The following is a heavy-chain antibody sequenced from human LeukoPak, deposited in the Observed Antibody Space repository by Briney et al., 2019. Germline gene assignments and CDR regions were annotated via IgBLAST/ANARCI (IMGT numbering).Heavy chain of an antibody. V-gene: IGHV1-18*01. CDR3: AREGVIVGARYYYGMDV. Sequence: ASVKVSCKASGYTFTSYGISWVRQAPGQGLEWMGWISAYNGNTNYARKLQGRVTMTTDTSTSTAYMELRSLRSDDTAVYYCAREGVIVGARYYYGMDVWGQGTTVTVSS. CDR1: GYTFTSYG. J-gene: IGHJ6*02. D-gene: IGHD1-26*01. CDR2: ISAYNGNT.